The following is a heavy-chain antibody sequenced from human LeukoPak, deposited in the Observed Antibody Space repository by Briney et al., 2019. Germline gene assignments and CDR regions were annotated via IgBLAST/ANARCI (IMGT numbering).Heavy chain of an antibody. V-gene: IGHV4-31*03. J-gene: IGHJ4*02. CDR1: GGSISSGGYY. CDR3: ARVVQEYFDY. Sequence: ASETLSLTCTVSGGSISSGGYYWSWIRQHPGKGLEWIGYIYYSGSTYYIPSLKSRVTISVDTSKNQLSLKLSSVTAADTAVYYCARVVQEYFDYWGQGTLVTVSS. CDR2: IYYSGST.